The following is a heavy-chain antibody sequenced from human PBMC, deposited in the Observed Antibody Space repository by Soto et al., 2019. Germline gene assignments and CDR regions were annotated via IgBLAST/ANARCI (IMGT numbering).Heavy chain of an antibody. Sequence: GASVKVSCKASGYTFTSYYMHWVRQAPGQGLEWMGIINPSGGSTSYAQKFQGRVTMTRDTSTSTVYMELSSLRSEDTAVYYCARTEYSGYAAGDPSQSPFDYWGQGPLVTVSS. J-gene: IGHJ4*02. CDR3: ARTEYSGYAAGDPSQSPFDY. V-gene: IGHV1-46*03. CDR1: GYTFTSYY. CDR2: INPSGGST. D-gene: IGHD5-12*01.